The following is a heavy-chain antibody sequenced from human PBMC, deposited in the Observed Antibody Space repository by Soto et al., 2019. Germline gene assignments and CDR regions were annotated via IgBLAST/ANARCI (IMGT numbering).Heavy chain of an antibody. Sequence: SETLSLTCTVSGGSISSYYWSWIRQPAGKGLEWIGRIYTSGSTNYNPSLKSRVTMSVDTSKNQFSLKLSSVTAADTAAYYCARDQGYCSGGSCSDYYYYGMDVWGQGTTVTVSS. CDR3: ARDQGYCSGGSCSDYYYYGMDV. CDR1: GGSISSYY. J-gene: IGHJ6*02. CDR2: IYTSGST. D-gene: IGHD2-15*01. V-gene: IGHV4-4*07.